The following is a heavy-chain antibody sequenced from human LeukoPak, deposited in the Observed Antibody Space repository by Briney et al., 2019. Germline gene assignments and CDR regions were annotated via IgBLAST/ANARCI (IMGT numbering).Heavy chain of an antibody. D-gene: IGHD3-16*01. V-gene: IGHV4-59*08. CDR2: VYYSGST. CDR3: ARFRGGLSDY. CDR1: GGSMSDYY. J-gene: IGHJ4*02. Sequence: PSEALSLTCTVSGGSMSDYYWSWIRQPPGKGLEWIGYVYYSGSTNYKSSLKSRATISVDTSKNQFSLKLSSVTAADTAVYYCARFRGGLSDYWGQGTLVTVSS.